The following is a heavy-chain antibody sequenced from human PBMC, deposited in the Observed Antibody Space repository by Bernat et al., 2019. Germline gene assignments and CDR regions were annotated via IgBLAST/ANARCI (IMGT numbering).Heavy chain of an antibody. V-gene: IGHV3-21*01. CDR2: ISSSSSYI. Sequence: VQLVESGGGVVQPGRSLRLSCAASGFTFSSYSMNWVRQAPGKGLEWVSSISSSSSYIYYADSVKGRFTISRDNAKNSLYLQMNSLRAEDTAVYYCAREEYYYGSGRAAFDYWGQGTLVTVSS. CDR1: GFTFSSYS. J-gene: IGHJ4*02. CDR3: AREEYYYGSGRAAFDY. D-gene: IGHD3-10*01.